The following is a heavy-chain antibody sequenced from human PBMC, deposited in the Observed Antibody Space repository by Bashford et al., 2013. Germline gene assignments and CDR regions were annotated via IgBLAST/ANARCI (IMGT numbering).Heavy chain of an antibody. CDR1: GGTFSSYA. CDR2: IIPIFGTA. Sequence: SVKVSCKASGGTFSSYAISWVRQAPGQGLEWMGGIIPIFGTANYAQKFQGRVTITADESTSTAYMELSSLRVEDTAVYFCAREKKDGSGSYPLDYWGQGTLVTVSS. CDR3: AREKKDGSGSYPLDY. V-gene: IGHV1-69*13. J-gene: IGHJ4*02. D-gene: IGHD3-10*01.